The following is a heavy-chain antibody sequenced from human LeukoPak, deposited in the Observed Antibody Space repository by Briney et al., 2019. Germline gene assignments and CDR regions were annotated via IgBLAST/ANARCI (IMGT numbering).Heavy chain of an antibody. Sequence: GGSLRLSCAASGFTFSSYWMSWVRQAPGKGLEWVANIKQDGSEKYYVDSVKGRFTISRDNAKNSLYLQMNSLRAEDTAVYYCARVRGPPAMVLYFDYWGQGTLVTVSS. CDR3: ARVRGPPAMVLYFDY. J-gene: IGHJ4*02. CDR2: IKQDGSEK. CDR1: GFTFSSYW. V-gene: IGHV3-7*01. D-gene: IGHD3-10*01.